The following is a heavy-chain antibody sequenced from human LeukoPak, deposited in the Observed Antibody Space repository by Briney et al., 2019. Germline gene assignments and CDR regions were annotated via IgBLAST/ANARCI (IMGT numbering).Heavy chain of an antibody. V-gene: IGHV4-34*01. CDR2: INHSGST. Sequence: SETLSLTCAVYGGSFSSSSYYWGWIRQPPGKGLEWIGEINHSGSTNYNPSLKSRVTISVDTSKNQFSLKLSSVTAAATAVYYCARGVLYRTGWVFRHWGQGTLVTVSS. CDR1: GGSFSSSSYY. J-gene: IGHJ4*02. CDR3: ARGVLYRTGWVFRH. D-gene: IGHD6-19*01.